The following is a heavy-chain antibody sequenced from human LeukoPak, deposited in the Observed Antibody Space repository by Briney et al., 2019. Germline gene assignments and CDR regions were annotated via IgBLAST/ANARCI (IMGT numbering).Heavy chain of an antibody. J-gene: IGHJ4*02. CDR2: IYYSGST. D-gene: IGHD3-3*01. CDR1: GGSISSSSYY. V-gene: IGHV4-39*01. Sequence: SETLSLTCTVSGGSISSSSYYWGWIRQPPGKGLEWIGSIYYSGSTYYNPSLKSRVTISVDTSKNQFSLKLSSVTAADTAVYYCARGANYDFWSGYYGGVSYFDYWGQGTLVTVSS. CDR3: ARGANYDFWSGYYGGVSYFDY.